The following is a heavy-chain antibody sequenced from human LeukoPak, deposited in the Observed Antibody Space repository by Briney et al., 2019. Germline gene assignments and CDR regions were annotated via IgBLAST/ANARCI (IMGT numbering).Heavy chain of an antibody. CDR2: IYHSGST. J-gene: IGHJ4*02. CDR1: GGSISSSNW. D-gene: IGHD3-22*01. Sequence: SETLSLTCAVSGGSISSSNWWSWVRQPPGKGLEWIGEIYHSGSTNYNPSLKSRVTISVDKSKNQFSLKLSSVTAADTAVYYCASYYDSSGYYYVDYWGQGTLVTVSS. V-gene: IGHV4-4*02. CDR3: ASYYDSSGYYYVDY.